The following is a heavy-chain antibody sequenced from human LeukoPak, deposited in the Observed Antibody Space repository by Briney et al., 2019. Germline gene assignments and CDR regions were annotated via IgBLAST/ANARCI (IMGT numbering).Heavy chain of an antibody. D-gene: IGHD6-13*01. V-gene: IGHV3-21*01. Sequence: PGGSLRLSCAASGFTFSSYGMNWVRQAPGKGLEWVSSISSSSSYIYYADSVKGRFTISRDNAKNSLYLQMNSLRAEDTAVYYCARDKGIAAAGIIDYWGQGTLVTVSS. J-gene: IGHJ4*02. CDR2: ISSSSSYI. CDR3: ARDKGIAAAGIIDY. CDR1: GFTFSSYG.